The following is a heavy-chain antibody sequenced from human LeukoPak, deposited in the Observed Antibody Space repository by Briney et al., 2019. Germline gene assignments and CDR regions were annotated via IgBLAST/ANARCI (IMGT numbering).Heavy chain of an antibody. D-gene: IGHD5/OR15-5a*01. CDR2: INPGGDDI. Sequence: GGSLRLSCAASGFTFSISYMWWIRQAAGKGLEWISYINPGGDDIYYADSVKGRFTISRDNTKDSLYLQLDSLRADDTAMYYCARGKGLGNGAHFDLWGQGTLVTVSS. V-gene: IGHV3-11*01. CDR3: ARGKGLGNGAHFDL. CDR1: GFTFSISY. J-gene: IGHJ4*02.